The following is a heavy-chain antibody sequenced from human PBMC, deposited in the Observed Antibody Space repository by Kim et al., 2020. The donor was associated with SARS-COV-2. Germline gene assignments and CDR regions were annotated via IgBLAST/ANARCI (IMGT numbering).Heavy chain of an antibody. Sequence: GGSLRLSCRTSGFSFSSHAMSWVRQAPGKGLEWVSAISAIDYSTYDADSVRGRFTISRDNSKNTVYPQMNSLRVDDTAVYYCARDDGLEYLGQGTLVIVS. CDR2: ISAIDYST. CDR1: GFSFSSHA. J-gene: IGHJ4*02. V-gene: IGHV3-23*01. D-gene: IGHD3-3*01. CDR3: ARDDGLEY.